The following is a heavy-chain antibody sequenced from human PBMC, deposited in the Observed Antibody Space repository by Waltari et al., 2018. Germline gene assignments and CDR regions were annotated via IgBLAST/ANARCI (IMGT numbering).Heavy chain of an antibody. D-gene: IGHD3-3*01. V-gene: IGHV4-39*01. CDR1: GGSISSSSYY. CDR2: IYYSGST. Sequence: QLQLQESGPGLVKPSETLSLTCTVSGGSISSSSYYWGWIRQPPGKGLEWIGSIYYSGSTYYNPSLKSRVTISVDTSKNQFSLKLSSVTAADTAVYYCARQLYDFWSGPPLPGLGMDVWGKGTTVTVSS. J-gene: IGHJ6*03. CDR3: ARQLYDFWSGPPLPGLGMDV.